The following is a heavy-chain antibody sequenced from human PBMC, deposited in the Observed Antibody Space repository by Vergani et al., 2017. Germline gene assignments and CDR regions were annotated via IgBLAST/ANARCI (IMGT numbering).Heavy chain of an antibody. CDR3: ARVGIAAAGYYFDY. CDR2: ISSSGSTI. Sequence: EVQLVESGGGLVQPGGSLRLSCAASGFTFSSYEMNWVRKAPGKGLEWVSYISSSGSTIYYADSVKGRFTISRDNAKNSLYLQMNSLRADDTAVYYCARVGIAAAGYYFDYWGQGTLVTVSS. V-gene: IGHV3-48*03. CDR1: GFTFSSYE. D-gene: IGHD6-13*01. J-gene: IGHJ4*02.